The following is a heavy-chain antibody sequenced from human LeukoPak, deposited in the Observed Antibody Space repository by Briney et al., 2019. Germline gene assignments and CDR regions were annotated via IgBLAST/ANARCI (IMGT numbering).Heavy chain of an antibody. J-gene: IGHJ3*02. D-gene: IGHD2-2*01. V-gene: IGHV1-69*13. CDR1: GGTFSSYA. CDR3: ARADVVVVPAAPIRNDAFDI. Sequence: SVKVSCKASGGTFSSYAISWVRQAPGQGLEWMGGSIPIFGTANYAQKFQGRVTITPDESTSTAYMELSSLRSEDTAVYYCARADVVVVPAAPIRNDAFDIWGQGTMVTVSS. CDR2: SIPIFGTA.